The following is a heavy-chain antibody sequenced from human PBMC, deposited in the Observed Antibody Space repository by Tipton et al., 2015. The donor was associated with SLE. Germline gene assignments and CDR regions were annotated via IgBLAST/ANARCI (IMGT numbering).Heavy chain of an antibody. CDR3: ARGVLGGSYPY. CDR2: GYYIGST. CDR1: DDSISNYY. J-gene: IGHJ4*02. V-gene: IGHV4-59*12. Sequence: TLSLTCTVSDDSISNYYWSWIRQSPGKGLEWIGYGYYIGSTNYNPSLKSRLTISVDSSKNQFSLRLSSVTAADTTVYYCARGVLGGSYPYWGQGTLVTVSS. D-gene: IGHD1-26*01.